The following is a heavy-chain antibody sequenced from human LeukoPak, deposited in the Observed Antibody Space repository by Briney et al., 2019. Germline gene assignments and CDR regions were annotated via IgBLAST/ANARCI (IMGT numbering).Heavy chain of an antibody. CDR3: VAGTEYSSSWYYFDY. J-gene: IGHJ4*02. D-gene: IGHD6-13*01. V-gene: IGHV1-24*01. CDR1: GYTLTELS. Sequence: ASVKVSCKVSGYTLTELSMHWVRQAPGKGLEWMGGFDPKDGETIYAQKFQGRVTMTEDTSTDTAYMELSSLRSEDTAVYYCVAGTEYSSSWYYFDYWGQGTLVTVSS. CDR2: FDPKDGET.